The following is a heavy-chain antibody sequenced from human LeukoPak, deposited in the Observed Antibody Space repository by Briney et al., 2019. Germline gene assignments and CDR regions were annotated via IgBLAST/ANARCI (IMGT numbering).Heavy chain of an antibody. J-gene: IGHJ4*02. D-gene: IGHD3-10*01. CDR2: ISYDGSNK. CDR1: GFTFSSYA. CDR3: ARDKLGITMVRGDFDY. Sequence: PGGSLRLSCAASGFTFSSYAMHWVRQAPGKGLEWVAVISYDGSNKYYADSVKGRFTISRDNSKNTLYLQMNSLRAEDTAVYYCARDKLGITMVRGDFDYWGQGTLVTVSS. V-gene: IGHV3-30*04.